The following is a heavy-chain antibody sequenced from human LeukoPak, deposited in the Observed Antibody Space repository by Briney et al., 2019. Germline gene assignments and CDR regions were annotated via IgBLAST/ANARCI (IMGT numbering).Heavy chain of an antibody. CDR2: ISGSGGST. V-gene: IGHV3-23*01. CDR1: GFTFSSYA. D-gene: IGHD3-22*01. J-gene: IGHJ4*02. CDR3: AKDHLFLYYYDGSGYPPT. Sequence: GGSLRLSCAASGFTFSSYAMSWVRQAPGKGLEWVSAISGSGGSTYYADSVKGRFTISRDNSKNTLYLQMNSLRAEDTAVYYCAKDHLFLYYYDGSGYPPTWGQGTLVTVSS.